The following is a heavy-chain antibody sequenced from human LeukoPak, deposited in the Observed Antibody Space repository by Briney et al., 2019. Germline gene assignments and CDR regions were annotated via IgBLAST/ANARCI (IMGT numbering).Heavy chain of an antibody. CDR1: GYTFTSYD. D-gene: IGHD2-2*01. CDR3: ARGPVSTHGMDV. CDR2: KNPNSGRT. J-gene: IGHJ6*02. V-gene: IGHV1-8*01. Sequence: ASVKVSCKASGYTFTSYDINWVRQATGQGLEWMGWKNPNSGRTGFAQKFQGRLTMTTNTSISTAYMELSSLTSEDTAVYYCARGPVSTHGMDVWGQGTRATVSS.